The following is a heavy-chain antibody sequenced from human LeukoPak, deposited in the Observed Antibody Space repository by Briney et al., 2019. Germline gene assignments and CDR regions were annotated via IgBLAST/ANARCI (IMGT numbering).Heavy chain of an antibody. CDR1: GDTFTSFG. CDR3: VRGGGPRVIVTVDLDY. V-gene: IGHV1-18*01. D-gene: IGHD2/OR15-2a*01. CDR2: ISAYSGNT. J-gene: IGHJ4*02. Sequence: ASVKVSCKASGDTFTSFGISWVRQAPGQGLEWMGWISAYSGNTNYAQNFQGRVTMTTDTSTRTAYMELRSLRSDDTAVYFCVRGGGPRVIVTVDLDYWGQGTLVTVSS.